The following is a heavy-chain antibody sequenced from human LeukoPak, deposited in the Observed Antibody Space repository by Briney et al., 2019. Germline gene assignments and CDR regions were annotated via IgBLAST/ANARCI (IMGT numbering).Heavy chain of an antibody. CDR1: GFSFSSYG. Sequence: AGGSLRLPCAASGFSFSSYGMHWVRQAPGKGLEWVAVIWFDGGKKKYADSVKGRFTISRDNSKDTLYLQVTSLRAEDTAVYYCARDDGITMPYWGQGTLVTVSS. V-gene: IGHV3-33*08. CDR2: IWFDGGKK. CDR3: ARDDGITMPY. D-gene: IGHD3-10*01. J-gene: IGHJ4*02.